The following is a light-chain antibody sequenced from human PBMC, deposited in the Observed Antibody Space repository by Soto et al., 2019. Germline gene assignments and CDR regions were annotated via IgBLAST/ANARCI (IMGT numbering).Light chain of an antibody. J-gene: IGKJ1*01. CDR2: KAP. V-gene: IGKV1-5*03. CDR1: QSISCW. Sequence: DIQMTQSPSTLSASVGDRVTITCRASQSISCWLAWYQQKPGKAPNLLIYKAPSLESGVPSRFSGSGSGTELTLTISSLQPDDFATYYCQQYNNYWTFGQGTKVEIK. CDR3: QQYNNYWT.